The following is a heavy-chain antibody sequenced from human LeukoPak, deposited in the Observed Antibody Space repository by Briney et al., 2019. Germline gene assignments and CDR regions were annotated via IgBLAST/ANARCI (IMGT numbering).Heavy chain of an antibody. V-gene: IGHV4-59*01. D-gene: IGHD6-6*01. CDR2: IYYSGST. J-gene: IGHJ4*02. CDR1: GGSIRSYY. CDR3: ARDSIAARGRAFDY. Sequence: SETLSLTCTVSGGSIRSYYWSWIRQPPGKGLEWIGYIYYSGSTNYNPSLKSRVTISVDTSKNQFSLKLSSVTAADTAVYYCARDSIAARGRAFDYWGQGTLVTVSS.